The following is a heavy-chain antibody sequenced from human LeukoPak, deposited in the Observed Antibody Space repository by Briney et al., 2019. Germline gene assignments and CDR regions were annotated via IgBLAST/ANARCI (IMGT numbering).Heavy chain of an antibody. J-gene: IGHJ4*02. D-gene: IGHD6-19*01. Sequence: PSETLSLTCAVYGGSFSGYYWSWIRQPPGKGLEWIGEINHSGSTNYNPSLKSRVTISVDTSKNQFSLKLSSVTAADTAVYYCARSQWLPLFDYWGQGTLVTVSS. CDR2: INHSGST. CDR3: ARSQWLPLFDY. V-gene: IGHV4-34*01. CDR1: GGSFSGYY.